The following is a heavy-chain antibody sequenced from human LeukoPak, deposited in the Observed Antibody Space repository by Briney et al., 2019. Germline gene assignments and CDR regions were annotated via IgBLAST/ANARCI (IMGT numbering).Heavy chain of an antibody. CDR2: IYHSGST. CDR3: ARPVGAGEYDAFDI. V-gene: IGHV4-38-2*01. J-gene: IGHJ3*02. D-gene: IGHD1-26*01. CDR1: GYSISSGYS. Sequence: SETLSLTCAVSGYSISSGYSWGWIRQPPGKGREWIGSIYHSGSTYYNPSLNSRVTISVDTSKNQFSLELSSVTAADTAVYFCARPVGAGEYDAFDIWGQGTMVTVSS.